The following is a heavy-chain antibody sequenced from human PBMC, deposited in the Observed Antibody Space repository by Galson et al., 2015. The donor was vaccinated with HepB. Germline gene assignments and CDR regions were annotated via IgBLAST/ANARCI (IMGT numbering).Heavy chain of an antibody. Sequence: SLRLSCAASGFTSSSYAMSWVRQAPGKGLEWVSYISSSGSSIYYADSVKGRFTISRDNAKNSLYLQMNSLRAEDTAVYYCAREYSSRWYNAFDIWGQGTMVTVSS. J-gene: IGHJ3*02. CDR3: AREYSSRWYNAFDI. V-gene: IGHV3-48*03. D-gene: IGHD6-13*01. CDR1: GFTSSSYA. CDR2: ISSSGSSI.